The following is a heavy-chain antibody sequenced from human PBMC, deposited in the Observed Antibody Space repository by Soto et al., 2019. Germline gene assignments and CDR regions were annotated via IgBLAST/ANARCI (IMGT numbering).Heavy chain of an antibody. D-gene: IGHD3-22*01. CDR2: IMPGSSHI. CDR1: GFTFSIYS. J-gene: IGHJ4*02. V-gene: IGHV3-48*01. Sequence: PGGSPRLSCAASGFTFSIYSMNWVRPAPGKGLEWVSYIMPGSSHIFYADSVKGRFTISRDNSKNTLYLQMNSLRAEDTAVYYYARPAYYYKSSGYYAGDYWGQGTLVTVPQ. CDR3: ARPAYYYKSSGYYAGDY.